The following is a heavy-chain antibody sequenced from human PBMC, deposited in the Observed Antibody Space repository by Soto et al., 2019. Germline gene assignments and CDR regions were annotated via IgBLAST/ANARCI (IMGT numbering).Heavy chain of an antibody. V-gene: IGHV3-66*04. J-gene: IGHJ3*02. CDR1: GLTVSSNY. Sequence: PGGSLRLSCASSGLTVSSNYMSLVRQAPGKGLDWVSVIYSGGSTYYADSVKGRFTISRDNSNNTLFLQINSLRAEDTAVYYCARQVRNAFDIWGQGTMVTVSS. CDR2: IYSGGST. CDR3: ARQVRNAFDI.